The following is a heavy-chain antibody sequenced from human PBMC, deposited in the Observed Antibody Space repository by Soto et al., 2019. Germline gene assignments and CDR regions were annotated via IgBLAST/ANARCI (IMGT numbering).Heavy chain of an antibody. V-gene: IGHV6-1*01. J-gene: IGHJ5*02. CDR1: GDSVSSNSAA. CDR3: ARVSLWDPVIAADNWFDP. D-gene: IGHD6-13*01. Sequence: SQTLSLTCAISGDSVSSNSAAWNWIRQSPSRGLEWLGRTYYRSKWYNDYAVSVKSRITINPDTSKNQFSLQLNSVTPEDTAVYYCARVSLWDPVIAADNWFDPWGQGTLVTVSS. CDR2: TYYRSKWYN.